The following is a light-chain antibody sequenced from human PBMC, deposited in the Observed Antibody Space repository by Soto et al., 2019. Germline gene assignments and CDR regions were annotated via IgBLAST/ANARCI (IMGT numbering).Light chain of an antibody. V-gene: IGKV3-11*01. J-gene: IGKJ5*01. CDR1: QSVSIH. CDR3: QQRSNWPPIT. CDR2: GAS. Sequence: ETVMTQSPGTLSVSLGERATLSCRASQSVSIHLAWYQQKPGQAPRLLIYGASNRATGIPDRFSGSGSGTDFTLTISSLEPEDFAVYYCQQRSNWPPITVGQGTRLEIK.